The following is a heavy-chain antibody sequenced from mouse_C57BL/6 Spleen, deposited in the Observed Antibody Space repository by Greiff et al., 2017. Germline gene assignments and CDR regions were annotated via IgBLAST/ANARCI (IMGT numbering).Heavy chain of an antibody. D-gene: IGHD1-1*01. CDR2: INPYNGDT. J-gene: IGHJ3*01. Sequence: EVQLQQPGPELVKPGDSVKISCKASGYSFTGYFMNWVMQSHGKSLEWIGRINPYNGDTFYNQKFKGKATLTVDKSSSTAHMELRSLTSENSAVYYGARSEDYYSSNSSWFAYWGQGTLVTVSA. CDR3: ARSEDYYSSNSSWFAY. V-gene: IGHV1-20*01. CDR1: GYSFTGYF.